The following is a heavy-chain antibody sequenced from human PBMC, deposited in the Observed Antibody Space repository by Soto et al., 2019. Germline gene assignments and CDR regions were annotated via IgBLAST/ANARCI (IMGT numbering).Heavy chain of an antibody. CDR3: ARRSVATYHFFDY. D-gene: IGHD3-10*01. CDR2: INKASIYI. Sequence: EVQLVESGGGLDKPGGSLRLSCAASGFTFNTYDMDWVRQAPGKGLEWVSSINKASIYIYYADSVRGRFTISRDNAKNSLYLQMNSLRVEDTAVYYCARRSVATYHFFDYWGQGTLVTVSS. V-gene: IGHV3-21*01. CDR1: GFTFNTYD. J-gene: IGHJ4*02.